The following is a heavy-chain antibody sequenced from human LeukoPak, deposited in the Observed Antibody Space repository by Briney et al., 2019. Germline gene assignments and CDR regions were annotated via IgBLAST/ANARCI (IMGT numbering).Heavy chain of an antibody. CDR3: VRVPTNSYGFGQ. V-gene: IGHV3-74*01. J-gene: IGHJ4*02. CDR2: INEDETGA. CDR1: GFSLSTYW. D-gene: IGHD5-18*01. Sequence: PGGSLRLSCAASGFSLSTYWMHWVRQAPGKGLVWVAHINEDETGASHADSVKGRFTISRDNAKNTLYLQMNGLRVDDTAVYYCVRVPTNSYGFGQWGQGSLVAVSS.